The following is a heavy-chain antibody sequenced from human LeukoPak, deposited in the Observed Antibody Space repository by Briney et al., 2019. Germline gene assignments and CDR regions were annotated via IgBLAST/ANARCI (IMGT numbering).Heavy chain of an antibody. CDR2: IYYSGST. CDR1: GGSISSYY. D-gene: IGHD3-22*01. V-gene: IGHV4-59*01. Sequence: SETLSLTCTVSGGSISSYYWSWIRQPPGKGLEWIGYIYYSGSTNYNPSLKSRVTISVDTSKNQFSLKLSSVTAADTAVYYCAILVVPPWYFDLWGRGTLVTVSS. J-gene: IGHJ2*01. CDR3: AILVVPPWYFDL.